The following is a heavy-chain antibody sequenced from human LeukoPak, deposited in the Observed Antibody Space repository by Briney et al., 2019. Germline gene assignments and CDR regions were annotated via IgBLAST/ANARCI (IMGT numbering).Heavy chain of an antibody. V-gene: IGHV4-34*01. D-gene: IGHD1-26*01. CDR1: GGSLSGYY. Sequence: PSETVSLTCGVYGGSLSGYYWSWIRQPPGKGLEWIGEINHSGNTNYNPSLKSRVTMSVDTSKNHFYLELISVTAADTAVYYCARQGSGSSYYYYTFPYWGQGTLVTVSS. CDR3: ARQGSGSSYYYYTFPY. CDR2: INHSGNT. J-gene: IGHJ4*02.